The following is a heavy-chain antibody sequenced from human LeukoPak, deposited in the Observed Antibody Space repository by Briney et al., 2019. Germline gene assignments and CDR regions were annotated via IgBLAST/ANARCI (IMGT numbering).Heavy chain of an antibody. D-gene: IGHD1-7*01. CDR1: GGFISSSSYY. CDR2: LYYSGST. J-gene: IGHJ5*02. Sequence: PSETLSLTCTVSGGFISSSSYYWGWIRQPPGKGLEWIGSLYYSGSTYYNPSLKSRVTISVDTSKNQFSLKLSSVTAADTAVYYCARGITGTTWFSDWFDPWGQGTLVTVSS. CDR3: ARGITGTTWFSDWFDP. V-gene: IGHV4-39*01.